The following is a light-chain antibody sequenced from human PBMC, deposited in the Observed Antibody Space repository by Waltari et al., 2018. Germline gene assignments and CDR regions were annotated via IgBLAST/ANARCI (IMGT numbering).Light chain of an antibody. CDR1: SSEIGCYKY. J-gene: IGLJ1*01. CDR3: SSYAGSNNLV. CDR2: EVS. Sequence: QSALTQPPSASGSPGQSVTIPCTGTSSEIGCYKYVSWYRQHPGKGPKLLIYEVSKWPSGVPNRFSGSKSGNTASLTVSGLQAEDEADYYCSSYAGSNNLVFGTGTKVTVL. V-gene: IGLV2-8*01.